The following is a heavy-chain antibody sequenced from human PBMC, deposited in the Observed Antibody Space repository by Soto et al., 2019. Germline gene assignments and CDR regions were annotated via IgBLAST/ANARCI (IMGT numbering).Heavy chain of an antibody. CDR3: AKDVAVAGTNYYYHYGMDV. V-gene: IGHV3-30*18. D-gene: IGHD6-13*01. Sequence: QVQLVESGGGVVQPGRSLRLSCVASGFSLSNYGTHWVRQAPGEGLEWVAVISYDGSDKYYSDSVKGRFTISRDNSKNTLYLQTNSLRAEDTAVYYCAKDVAVAGTNYYYHYGMDVWGQGTTVTVSS. J-gene: IGHJ6*02. CDR1: GFSLSNYG. CDR2: ISYDGSDK.